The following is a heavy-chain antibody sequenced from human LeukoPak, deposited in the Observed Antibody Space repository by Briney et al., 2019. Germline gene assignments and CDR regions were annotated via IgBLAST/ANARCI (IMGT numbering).Heavy chain of an antibody. CDR1: GGSISSSNW. CDR2: IYHSGST. CDR3: ARDRGSGSYGVDY. D-gene: IGHD3-10*01. Sequence: PGTLSLTCAVSGGSISSSNWWSWVRQPPGKGLEWIGEIYHSGSTNYNPSLKSRVTISVDKSKNQFSLKLSSVTAADTAVYYCARDRGSGSYGVDYWGQGTLVTVSS. V-gene: IGHV4-4*03. J-gene: IGHJ4*02.